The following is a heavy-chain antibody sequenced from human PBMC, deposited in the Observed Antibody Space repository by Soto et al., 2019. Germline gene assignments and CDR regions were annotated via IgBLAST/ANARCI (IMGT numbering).Heavy chain of an antibody. CDR2: IYSGGST. Sequence: GGSLRLSCAASGFTVSSNYMSWVRQAPGKGLEWVSVIYSGGSTYYADSVKGRFTISRDNSKNTLYLQMNSLRAEDTAVYYCASLSNYYYFDYWGQGTLVTVSS. CDR3: ASLSNYYYFDY. D-gene: IGHD4-4*01. CDR1: GFTVSSNY. J-gene: IGHJ4*02. V-gene: IGHV3-53*01.